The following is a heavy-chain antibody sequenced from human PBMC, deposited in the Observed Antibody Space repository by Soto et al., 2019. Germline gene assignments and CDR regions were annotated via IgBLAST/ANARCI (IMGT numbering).Heavy chain of an antibody. J-gene: IGHJ4*02. Sequence: QVQLGQSGAEVKKPGASVKVSCRPSGYTFTAYYIHWVRQAPGQGREWMGWVDPNSGGTRDAPNFQGRVNMTRDPSTSTVYMELNWLRYDATAVYCCARDNYGPLDYWGQGTLVTVSS. CDR2: VDPNSGGT. D-gene: IGHD3-10*01. CDR1: GYTFTAYY. CDR3: ARDNYGPLDY. V-gene: IGHV1-2*02.